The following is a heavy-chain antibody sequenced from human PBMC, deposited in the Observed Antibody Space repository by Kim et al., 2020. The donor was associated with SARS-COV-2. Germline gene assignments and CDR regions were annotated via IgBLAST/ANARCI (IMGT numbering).Heavy chain of an antibody. J-gene: IGHJ6*02. V-gene: IGHV3-7*01. D-gene: IGHD3-16*02. Sequence: GGSLRLSCVDSGFMFSSYWVNWIRQAPGKGLEWVANIKQDGSEKYYVDSVRGRFTISRDNAKDSVYLQMNSLRGDDTAVYYCATSLYHYGMDVWGQGTTVTVSS. CDR2: IKQDGSEK. CDR1: GFMFSSYW. CDR3: ATSLYHYGMDV.